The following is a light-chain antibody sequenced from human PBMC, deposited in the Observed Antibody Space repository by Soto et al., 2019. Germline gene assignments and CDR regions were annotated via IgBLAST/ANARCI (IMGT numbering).Light chain of an antibody. Sequence: EVVLTQSPGTLSLSPGERVTLSCRASQSVASSYLAWYQQKPGRAPRLLFYSASSRATGIPDRFSGSGSGTDFTLTISDVQPEDFALYYCHQRQSWPRTFGQGTKVDI. CDR3: HQRQSWPRT. J-gene: IGKJ1*01. V-gene: IGKV3D-20*02. CDR1: QSVASSY. CDR2: SAS.